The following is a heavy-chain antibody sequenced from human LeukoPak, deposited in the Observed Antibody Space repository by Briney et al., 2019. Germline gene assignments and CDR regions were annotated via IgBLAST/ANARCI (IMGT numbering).Heavy chain of an antibody. D-gene: IGHD5-24*01. Sequence: PGRSLRLSCAASGFTFSGYAMHWARQAPGKGLEWVAVISYDGTNTYYADSVKGRFTISRDNSKNTLYLQMDSLRAEDTAVYYCASPVEMAPIAPPWGAFDIWGQGTIVTVSS. CDR1: GFTFSGYA. V-gene: IGHV3-30-3*01. J-gene: IGHJ3*02. CDR3: ASPVEMAPIAPPWGAFDI. CDR2: ISYDGTNT.